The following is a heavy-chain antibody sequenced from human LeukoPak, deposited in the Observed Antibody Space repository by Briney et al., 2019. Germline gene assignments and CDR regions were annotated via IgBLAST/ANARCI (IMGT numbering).Heavy chain of an antibody. CDR3: ARDYGYCSSTSCPHDAFDI. J-gene: IGHJ3*02. D-gene: IGHD2-2*01. Sequence: PSETLSLTCTVSGGSISSYYWSWIRQPPGKGLEWIGYIYYSGTTNYNPSLKSRVTMSIDTSKTQFSLKLSSLTAADTAVYYCARDYGYCSSTSCPHDAFDIWGQGTMVTVSS. CDR1: GGSISSYY. V-gene: IGHV4-59*01. CDR2: IYYSGTT.